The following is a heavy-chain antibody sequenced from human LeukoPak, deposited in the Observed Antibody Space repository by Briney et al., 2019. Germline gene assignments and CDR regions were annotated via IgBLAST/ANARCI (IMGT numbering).Heavy chain of an antibody. Sequence: GGSLRLSCAASGFTFSSYSMNWVRQAPGKGLEWVSSISSSSSYIYYADSVKGRFTISRDNAKNSLYLQMNSLRAEDTVVYYCARAPQTHAFDIWGQGTMVTVSS. V-gene: IGHV3-21*01. CDR3: ARAPQTHAFDI. CDR1: GFTFSSYS. CDR2: ISSSSSYI. J-gene: IGHJ3*02.